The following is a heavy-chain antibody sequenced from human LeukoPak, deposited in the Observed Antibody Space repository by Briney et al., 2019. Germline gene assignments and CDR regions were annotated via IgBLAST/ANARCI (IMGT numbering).Heavy chain of an antibody. CDR1: GGSFSGYY. V-gene: IGHV4-34*01. Sequence: SETLSLTCAVYGGSFSGYYWSWIRQPPGKGLEWIGEINHSGSTNYNPSLKSRVTISVDTSKNQFSLKLSSVTAADTAVYYCAREVGATLTFFDYWGQGTLVTVSS. CDR3: AREVGATLTFFDY. CDR2: INHSGST. D-gene: IGHD1-26*01. J-gene: IGHJ4*02.